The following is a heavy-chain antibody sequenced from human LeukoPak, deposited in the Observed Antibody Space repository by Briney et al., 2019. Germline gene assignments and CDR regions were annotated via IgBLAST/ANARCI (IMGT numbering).Heavy chain of an antibody. CDR3: TARPYDSSGYFPDY. CDR1: GFTFSGSA. Sequence: GGSLRVSCAASGFTFSGSAMHWVRQASGKGLEWVGRIRSKANSYATAYAASVKGRFTISRDDSKNTAYLQMNSLKTEDTAVYYCTARPYDSSGYFPDYWGQGTLVTVSS. CDR2: IRSKANSYAT. J-gene: IGHJ4*02. V-gene: IGHV3-73*01. D-gene: IGHD3-22*01.